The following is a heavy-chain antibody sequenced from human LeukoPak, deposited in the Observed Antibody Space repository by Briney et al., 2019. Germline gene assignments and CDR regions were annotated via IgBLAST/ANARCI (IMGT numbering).Heavy chain of an antibody. CDR3: AGYYDSSGYYLDDAFDI. CDR2: IYYSGST. V-gene: IGHV4-59*01. CDR1: GGSISSYY. D-gene: IGHD3-22*01. Sequence: PSETLSLTCTVSGGSISSYYWSWIRQPPGKGLEWIGYIYYSGSTNYNPSLKSRVTISVDTSKNQFSLKLSSVTAADTAAYYCAGYYDSSGYYLDDAFDIWGQGTMVTVSS. J-gene: IGHJ3*02.